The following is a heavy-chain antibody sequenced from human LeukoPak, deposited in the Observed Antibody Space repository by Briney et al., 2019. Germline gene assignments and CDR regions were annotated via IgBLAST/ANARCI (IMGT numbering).Heavy chain of an antibody. CDR2: IYQSGST. V-gene: IGHV4-30-2*01. D-gene: IGHD6-13*01. J-gene: IGHJ4*02. CDR1: GGSISSGGYS. Sequence: SQTLSLTCAVSGGSISSGGYSWSWIRQPPGKGLEWIGYIYQSGSTYYNPFLKSRVTISVDRSKSQFSLKLSSVTAADTAVYYCGRGGIAAAASGIDYWGQGTLVTVSS. CDR3: GRGGIAAAASGIDY.